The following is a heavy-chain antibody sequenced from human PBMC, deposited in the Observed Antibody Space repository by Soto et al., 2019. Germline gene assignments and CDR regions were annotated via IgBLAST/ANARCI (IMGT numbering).Heavy chain of an antibody. CDR1: GFTFSSYG. Sequence: GGSLRLSCAASGFTFSSYGMHWVRQAPGKGLEWVAVIWYDGSNKYYADSVKGRFTISRDNSKNTLYLQMNSLRAEDTAVYYCARDSFTEVAGTQGFDYWGQGTLVTVSS. D-gene: IGHD6-19*01. V-gene: IGHV3-33*01. J-gene: IGHJ4*02. CDR2: IWYDGSNK. CDR3: ARDSFTEVAGTQGFDY.